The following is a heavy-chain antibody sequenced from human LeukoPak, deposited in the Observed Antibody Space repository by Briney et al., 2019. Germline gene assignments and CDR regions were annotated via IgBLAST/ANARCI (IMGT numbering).Heavy chain of an antibody. Sequence: GGSLRLSCAASGFTFSSYSMNWVRQAPGKGLEWVSYISSSSSTIYYADSVKGRFTISKDNAKNSLYLQMNSLRAEDTAVYYCARGPSMTTVTKFDYWGQGTLVTVSS. CDR1: GFTFSSYS. J-gene: IGHJ4*02. V-gene: IGHV3-48*01. D-gene: IGHD4-11*01. CDR2: ISSSSSTI. CDR3: ARGPSMTTVTKFDY.